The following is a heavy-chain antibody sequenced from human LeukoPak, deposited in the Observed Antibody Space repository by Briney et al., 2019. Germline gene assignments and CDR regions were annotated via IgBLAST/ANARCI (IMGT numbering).Heavy chain of an antibody. V-gene: IGHV3-7*01. CDR1: GFTFSSYW. D-gene: IGHD6-13*01. Sequence: GSLRLSCAASGFTFSSYWMSWVRQAPGKGLEWVANIKQDGSGKYYVDSVKGRFTISRDNAKNSLYLQMNSLRAEDTAVYYCARLDSSSWYDLLYFDYWGQGTLVTVSS. CDR2: IKQDGSGK. CDR3: ARLDSSSWYDLLYFDY. J-gene: IGHJ4*02.